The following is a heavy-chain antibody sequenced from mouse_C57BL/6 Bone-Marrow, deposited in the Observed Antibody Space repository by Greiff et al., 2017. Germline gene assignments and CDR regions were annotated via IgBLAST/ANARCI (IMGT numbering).Heavy chain of an antibody. D-gene: IGHD1-1*01. CDR1: GFNIKDYY. J-gene: IGHJ2*01. CDR3: TRSLIYYGTNY. Sequence: VQLKQSGAELVKPGASVKLSCTASGFNIKDYYIHWVKQRTEQGLEWIGRIDPEDGETKYAPQFPDKATITADTSSITAYLQLSSLTSEDTAVYYCTRSLIYYGTNYWGQGTTLTVSS. V-gene: IGHV14-2*01. CDR2: IDPEDGET.